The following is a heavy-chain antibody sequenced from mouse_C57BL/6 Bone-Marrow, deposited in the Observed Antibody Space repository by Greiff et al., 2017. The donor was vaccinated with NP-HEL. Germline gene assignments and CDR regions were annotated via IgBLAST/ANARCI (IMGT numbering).Heavy chain of an antibody. J-gene: IGHJ3*01. CDR1: GFTFSSYA. CDR3: TRDSYGSSSPWFAY. Sequence: EVKLVESGEGLVKPGGSLKLSCAASGFTFSSYAMSWVRQTPEKRLEWVAYISSGGDYIYYADTVKGRFTISRDDARNTLYLQMSSLKSEDTAMYYCTRDSYGSSSPWFAYWGQGTLVTVSA. CDR2: ISSGGDYI. V-gene: IGHV5-9-1*02. D-gene: IGHD1-1*01.